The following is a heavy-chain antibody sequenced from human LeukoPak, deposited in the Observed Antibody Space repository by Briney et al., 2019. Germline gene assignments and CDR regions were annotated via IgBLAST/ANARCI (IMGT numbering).Heavy chain of an antibody. J-gene: IGHJ1*01. CDR1: GFTFSIYR. D-gene: IGHD7-27*01. CDR2: INQDGSEK. V-gene: IGHV3-7*01. CDR3: ARPPGDLHH. Sequence: GGSLRLSCAASGFTFSIYRMSWVRQAPGKGLEWVAVINQDGSEKYYVDSVKGRFTISRDNAKNSLYLQMNSLRAEDTAVYYCARPPGDLHHWGQGTLVTVSS.